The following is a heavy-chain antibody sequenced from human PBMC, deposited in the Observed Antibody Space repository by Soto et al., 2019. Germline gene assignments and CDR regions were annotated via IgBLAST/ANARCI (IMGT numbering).Heavy chain of an antibody. Sequence: GGSLRLSCAASGFTFSSYAMSWVRQAPGKGLEWVSAISGSGGSTYYADSVKGRFTISRDNSKNTLYLQMNSLRAEDTAVYYCAETDEYTMTVASWGQGTLVTVSS. V-gene: IGHV3-23*01. CDR1: GFTFSSYA. D-gene: IGHD3-22*01. CDR2: ISGSGGST. J-gene: IGHJ4*02. CDR3: AETDEYTMTVAS.